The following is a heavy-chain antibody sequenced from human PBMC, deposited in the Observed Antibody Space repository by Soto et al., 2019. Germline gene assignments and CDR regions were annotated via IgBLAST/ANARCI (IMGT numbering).Heavy chain of an antibody. V-gene: IGHV3-23*01. J-gene: IGHJ4*02. D-gene: IGHD3-3*01. CDR3: ATSSQNTIFGVVTHFDY. Sequence: GGSLRLSCAASGFTFSSYAMSWVRQAPGKGLEWVSAISGSGGSTYYADSVKGRFTISRDNSKNTLYLQMNSLRAEDTAVYYCATSSQNTIFGVVTHFDYWGQGTLVTVSS. CDR2: ISGSGGST. CDR1: GFTFSSYA.